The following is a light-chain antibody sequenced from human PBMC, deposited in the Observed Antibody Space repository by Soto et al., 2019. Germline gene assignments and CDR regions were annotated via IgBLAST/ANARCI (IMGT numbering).Light chain of an antibody. V-gene: IGLV2-11*01. CDR1: TSDVGGYDY. CDR2: DVR. J-gene: IGLJ2*01. Sequence: QSALTQPRSVSGSPRQSVTISCTGTTSDVGGYDYVSWYQQHPGKAPKLMIYDVRKRPSGVPDRFSGSKSGNTASLTISGLQAEDEADYYCCSYAGNYIVIFGGGTKLTVL. CDR3: CSYAGNYIVI.